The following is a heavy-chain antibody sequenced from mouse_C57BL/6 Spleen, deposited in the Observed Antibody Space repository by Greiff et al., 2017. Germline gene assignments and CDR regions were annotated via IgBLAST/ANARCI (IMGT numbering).Heavy chain of an antibody. V-gene: IGHV1-53*01. CDR3: AREGEYDYDAAWFAY. Sequence: QVQLQQPGTELVKPGASVKLSCKASGYTFTSYWMHWVKQRPGQGLEWIGNINPSNGGTNYNEKFKSKATLTVDKSSSTAYMQLSSLTSEDSAVYYCAREGEYDYDAAWFAYWGQGTLVTVSA. D-gene: IGHD2-4*01. CDR1: GYTFTSYW. J-gene: IGHJ3*01. CDR2: INPSNGGT.